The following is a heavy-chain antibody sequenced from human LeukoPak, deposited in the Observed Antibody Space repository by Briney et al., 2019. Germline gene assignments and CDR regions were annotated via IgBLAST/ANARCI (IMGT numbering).Heavy chain of an antibody. Sequence: ASVKVSCKASGYTFTSYYMHWVRQAPGQGLEWMGRINPNSGGTNYAQKFQGRVTMTRDTSISTAYMELSRLRSDDTAVYYCASGNYYDSSDYYYFRTWGQGTLVTVSS. D-gene: IGHD3-22*01. CDR1: GYTFTSYY. CDR3: ASGNYYDSSDYYYFRT. J-gene: IGHJ5*02. V-gene: IGHV1-2*06. CDR2: INPNSGGT.